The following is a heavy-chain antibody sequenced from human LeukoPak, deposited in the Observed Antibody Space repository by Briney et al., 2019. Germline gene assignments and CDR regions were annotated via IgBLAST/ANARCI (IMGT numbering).Heavy chain of an antibody. CDR3: ARHVTTASAARGFDI. CDR1: GYSFTSYW. CDR2: TYPRDSDT. D-gene: IGHD1-14*01. J-gene: IGHJ3*02. V-gene: IGHV5-51*01. Sequence: PGESLKISCKGSGYSFTSYWVAWVRQMPGKGLEWMGITYPRDSDTRYSPSFQGQVTISADKSINTAYLQWSGLKASDTAVYYCARHVTTASAARGFDIWGQGTMVTVSS.